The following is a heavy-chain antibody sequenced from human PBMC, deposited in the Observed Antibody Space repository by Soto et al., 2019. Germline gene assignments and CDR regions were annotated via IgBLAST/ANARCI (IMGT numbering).Heavy chain of an antibody. V-gene: IGHV3-30-3*01. Sequence: GGSLRLSCAASGFTFSSYAMHWVRQAPGKGLEWVAVISYDGSNKYYADSVKGRFTISRDNSKNTLYLQMNSLRAEDTAVYYCARGLPREDTAMVEALYYFDYSGQGTLVTVSS. CDR3: ARGLPREDTAMVEALYYFDY. CDR2: ISYDGSNK. J-gene: IGHJ4*02. D-gene: IGHD5-18*01. CDR1: GFTFSSYA.